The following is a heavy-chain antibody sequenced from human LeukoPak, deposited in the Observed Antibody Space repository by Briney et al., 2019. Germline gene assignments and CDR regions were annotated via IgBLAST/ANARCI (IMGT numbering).Heavy chain of an antibody. CDR3: GADSMPRGVFSYAFDI. J-gene: IGHJ3*02. D-gene: IGHD3-10*01. CDR1: GFTFTSSA. CDR2: IVVGSGDT. V-gene: IGHV1-58*01. Sequence: SVKVSCKASGFTFTSSAVQGVRQARGQRLEWIGWIVVGSGDTNSAQKFQERVTITRDMSTRTAYMELSSLRSEDTAAYYCGADSMPRGVFSYAFDIWGQGTMVIVSS.